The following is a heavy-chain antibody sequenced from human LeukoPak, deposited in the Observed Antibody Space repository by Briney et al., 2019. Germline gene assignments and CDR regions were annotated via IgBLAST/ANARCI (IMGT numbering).Heavy chain of an antibody. V-gene: IGHV4-4*07. Sequence: SETLSLTCTVSGGSISSYYWSWIRQHAGKGLEWIGRVYTSGSTNYNPSLKSRVTMSIDTSKNQFSLEVSSVTAADTAVYYCARAPGYCSTTSCEYYYYMDVWGKGTTVTVSS. CDR2: VYTSGST. D-gene: IGHD2-2*01. CDR1: GGSISSYY. J-gene: IGHJ6*03. CDR3: ARAPGYCSTTSCEYYYYMDV.